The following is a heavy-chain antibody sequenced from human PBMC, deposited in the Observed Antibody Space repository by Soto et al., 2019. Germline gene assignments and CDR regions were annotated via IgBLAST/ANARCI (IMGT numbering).Heavy chain of an antibody. CDR1: GGSISSYH. D-gene: IGHD3-10*01. V-gene: IGHV4-59*08. CDR3: ARHSVQFGEPGFDY. Sequence: PSETLSLTCTVSGGSISSYHWSWIQQTPEKGLEWIGHIHYSGGTDYNPSLKSRVTISVDTSKNQFSLKLSSVTAADTAVYYCARHSVQFGEPGFDYWGQGTLVTVSS. CDR2: IHYSGGT. J-gene: IGHJ4*02.